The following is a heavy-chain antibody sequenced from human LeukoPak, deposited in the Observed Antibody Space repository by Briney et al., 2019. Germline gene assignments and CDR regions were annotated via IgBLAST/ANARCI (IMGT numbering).Heavy chain of an antibody. Sequence: ASVKVSCKASGYTFTSYYMHWVRQAPGQGLEWMGIINPSGGSTSYAQKFQGRVTMTRDTSTGTVYMELSSLGSEDTAVYYCARDRDGGYVDQRVVFWFDPWGQGTLVTVSS. CDR3: ARDRDGGYVDQRVVFWFDP. J-gene: IGHJ5*02. V-gene: IGHV1-46*01. CDR1: GYTFTSYY. D-gene: IGHD5-12*01. CDR2: INPSGGST.